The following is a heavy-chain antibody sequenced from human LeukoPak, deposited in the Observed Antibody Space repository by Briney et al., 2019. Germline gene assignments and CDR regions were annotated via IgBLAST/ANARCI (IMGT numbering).Heavy chain of an antibody. D-gene: IGHD1-14*01. V-gene: IGHV3-43*02. CDR2: ISGDGGTT. CDR3: AKRSGSPHNFDY. Sequence: GSLRLSCAASGFRFDDHAMNWVRQAPGKPLEWVSLISGDGGTTHYADSVKGRFTISRDNSRNSLYLQMKSLRTEDTAFYFCAKRSGSPHNFDYWGRGTLVTVSS. CDR1: GFRFDDHA. J-gene: IGHJ4*02.